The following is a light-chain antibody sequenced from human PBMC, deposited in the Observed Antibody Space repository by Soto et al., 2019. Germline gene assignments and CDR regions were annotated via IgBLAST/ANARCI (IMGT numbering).Light chain of an antibody. CDR2: TND. J-gene: IGLJ3*02. CDR3: STWDDSLNARV. V-gene: IGLV1-47*01. Sequence: QSVLTQPPSASGTPGQRVVISCSGSSSNIGDNSVSWYQQLPGTAPKLLIYTNDQRPSGVPDRFSASKSGTSASLAISGLRSEDEADYHCSTWDDSLNARVFGGGTKVTVL. CDR1: SSNIGDNS.